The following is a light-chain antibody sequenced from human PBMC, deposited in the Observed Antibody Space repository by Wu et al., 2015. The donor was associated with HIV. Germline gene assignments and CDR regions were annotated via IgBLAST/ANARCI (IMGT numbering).Light chain of an antibody. J-gene: IGKJ2*01. CDR1: QSVSSN. V-gene: IGKV3-15*01. CDR2: GAS. Sequence: IVMTQSPATLSVSPGERATLSCRASQSVSSNLAWYQHKPGQAPRLLIYGASTRATGIPARFGGSGSGTEFTLTISNMQSEDFAVYYCQQYNNWPPYTFGQGTKLE. CDR3: QQYNNWPPYT.